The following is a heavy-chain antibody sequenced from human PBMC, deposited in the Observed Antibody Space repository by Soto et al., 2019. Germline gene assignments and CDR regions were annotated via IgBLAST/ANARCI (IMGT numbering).Heavy chain of an antibody. V-gene: IGHV1-46*01. CDR2: INPSDDTT. J-gene: IGHJ5*02. CDR1: GYTFTTFY. CDR3: AREFPSSYWFDP. Sequence: ASVKVFCKTSGYTFTTFYIHWVRRAPGQGLEWMGNINPSDDTTVFSQKFQGRVTMTRDTSSNTVYMELSSLRSEDTAVYYCAREFPSSYWFDPWGQGTLVTVSS.